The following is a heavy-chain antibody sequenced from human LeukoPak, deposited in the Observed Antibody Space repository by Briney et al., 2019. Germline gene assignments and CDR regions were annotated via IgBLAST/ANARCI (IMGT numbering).Heavy chain of an antibody. CDR1: GGSISNYY. CDR3: ASGTTVTNFAY. D-gene: IGHD4-17*01. Sequence: KPSETLSLTCTVSGGSISNYYWSWIRQPPGKGLEWIGYIYYSGSTNYNPSLKSRVTISVDTSKNQFSLKLSSVTAADTAVYYCASGTTVTNFAYWGQGTLVTVSS. J-gene: IGHJ4*02. V-gene: IGHV4-59*12. CDR2: IYYSGST.